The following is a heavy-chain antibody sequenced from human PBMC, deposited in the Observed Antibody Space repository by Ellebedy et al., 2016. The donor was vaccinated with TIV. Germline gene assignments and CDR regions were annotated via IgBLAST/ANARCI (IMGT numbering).Heavy chain of an antibody. D-gene: IGHD3-10*01. J-gene: IGHJ4*02. CDR3: ARRTTYKYGSGIGY. Sequence: PGGSLRLSCAASGFTFDDYGMSWVRQAPGKGLEWVSGINWNGGSTGYADSVKGRFTISRDNAKNSLYLQMNSLRAEDTAVYYCARRTTYKYGSGIGYWGQGTLVTVSS. CDR1: GFTFDDYG. CDR2: INWNGGST. V-gene: IGHV3-20*04.